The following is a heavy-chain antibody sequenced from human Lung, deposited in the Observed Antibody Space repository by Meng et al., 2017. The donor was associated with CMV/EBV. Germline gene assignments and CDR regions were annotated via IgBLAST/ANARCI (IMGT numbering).Heavy chain of an antibody. CDR3: AKDLLLFGGANAYFDS. J-gene: IGHJ4*02. Sequence: GGSLRLXSAASGFSFDNHGMHWVRQTPGKGLEWVAFIRHDGTTKFYGDSVKGRFTISRDNSKNTVYLQMNRLRPEETAVYYCAKDLLLFGGANAYFDSWGQGTXVTVSS. CDR1: GFSFDNHG. CDR2: IRHDGTTK. V-gene: IGHV3-30*02. D-gene: IGHD3-16*01.